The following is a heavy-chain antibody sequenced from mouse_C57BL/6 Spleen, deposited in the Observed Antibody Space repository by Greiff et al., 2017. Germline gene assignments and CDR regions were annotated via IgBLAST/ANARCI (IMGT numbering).Heavy chain of an antibody. Sequence: VQLQQSDAELVKPGASVKISCKVSGYTFTDHTIHWMKQRPEQGLEWIGYIYPRDGSTKYNKKFKGKATLTADKSSSTAYMQLNSLTSEDSAVYFGAREEDGYYGDFDVWGTGTTVTVSS. CDR3: AREEDGYYGDFDV. CDR2: IYPRDGST. CDR1: GYTFTDHT. D-gene: IGHD2-3*01. V-gene: IGHV1-78*01. J-gene: IGHJ1*03.